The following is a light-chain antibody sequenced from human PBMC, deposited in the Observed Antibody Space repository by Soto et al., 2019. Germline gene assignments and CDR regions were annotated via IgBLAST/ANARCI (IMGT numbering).Light chain of an antibody. CDR2: DAS. J-gene: IGKJ1*01. CDR1: QSVGNY. V-gene: IGKV3-11*01. CDR3: QQRSNWPRT. Sequence: EIVLTQSPATLSLSPGERATLSCRASQSVGNYSAWYQQKPGQAPRLLIYDASNRATGIPDRFSGSGSGTDFTLTIRSLEPEDFAAYYCQQRSNWPRTFGQGTKVDIK.